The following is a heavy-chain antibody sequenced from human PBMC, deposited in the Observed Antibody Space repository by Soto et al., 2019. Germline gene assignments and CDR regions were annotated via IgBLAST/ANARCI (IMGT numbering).Heavy chain of an antibody. CDR3: ARPPNPWEPYAFHI. V-gene: IGHV1-2*04. J-gene: IGHJ3*02. Sequence: ASVKVSCKASGYTFTAYYIHWLRQAPGQGLEWMGWVNPHSGATVFAQKFLGSVTLTTDTSINTAYMELTSLTSDDTALYYCARPPNPWEPYAFHIWRQGTLVTVSS. CDR1: GYTFTAYY. D-gene: IGHD1-26*01. CDR2: VNPHSGAT.